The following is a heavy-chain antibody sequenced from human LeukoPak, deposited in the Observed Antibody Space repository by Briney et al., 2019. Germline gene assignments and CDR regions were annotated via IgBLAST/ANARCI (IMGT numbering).Heavy chain of an antibody. CDR1: GYTFTSYY. J-gene: IGHJ4*02. CDR2: MNPNSGNT. CDR3: ARGLAYDSKDY. V-gene: IGHV1-8*02. Sequence: ASVKVSCKASGYTFTSYYMHWVRQATGQGLEWMGWMNPNSGNTGYAQKFQGRVTMTRNTSISTAYMELSSLRSEDTAVYYCARGLAYDSKDYWGQGTLVTVSS. D-gene: IGHD3-22*01.